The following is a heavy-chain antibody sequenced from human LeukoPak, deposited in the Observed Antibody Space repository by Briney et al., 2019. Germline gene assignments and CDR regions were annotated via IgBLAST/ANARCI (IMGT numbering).Heavy chain of an antibody. V-gene: IGHV1-8*03. J-gene: IGHJ4*02. CDR1: GYTFTSYD. CDR2: MNPNSGNT. CDR3: ARKSKIAAAGPLGH. D-gene: IGHD6-13*01. Sequence: ASVKVSCKASGYTFTSYDINWVRQATGQGLEWMGWMNPNSGNTGYAQKFQGRVTITRNTSISTAYMELSSLRSEDTAVYYCARKSKIAAAGPLGHWGQGTLVTVSS.